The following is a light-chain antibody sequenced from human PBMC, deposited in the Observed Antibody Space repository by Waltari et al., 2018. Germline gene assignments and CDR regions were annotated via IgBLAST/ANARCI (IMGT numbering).Light chain of an antibody. V-gene: IGKV1-5*03. CDR1: QSISSW. CDR2: KAS. CDR3: QQYNGYWT. J-gene: IGKJ1*01. Sequence: ITCRASQSISSWLAWYQQKPGTAPKLLIYKASTLESGVPSRFSGSGSGTEFTLTINSLQTDDFATYYCQQYNGYWTFGQGTKVEIK.